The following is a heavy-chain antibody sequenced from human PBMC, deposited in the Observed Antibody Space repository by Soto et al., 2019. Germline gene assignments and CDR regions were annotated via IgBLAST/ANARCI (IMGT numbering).Heavy chain of an antibody. CDR2: INHSGST. CDR3: ARSPRILYRVIYYYYMDV. D-gene: IGHD2-8*01. Sequence: SETLSLTCAVYGGSFGGYYWSWIRQPPGKGLEWIGEINHSGSTNYNPSLKSRVTISVDTSKNQFSLKLSSVTAADTAVYYCARSPRILYRVIYYYYMDVWGKGTTVTVSS. J-gene: IGHJ6*03. V-gene: IGHV4-34*01. CDR1: GGSFGGYY.